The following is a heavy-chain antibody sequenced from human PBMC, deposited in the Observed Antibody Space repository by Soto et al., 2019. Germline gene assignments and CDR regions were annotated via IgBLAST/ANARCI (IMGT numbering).Heavy chain of an antibody. CDR3: ARVFPWEFSLVGRYMDV. Sequence: GGSLRLSCAASGFTFSSYSMNWVRQAPGKGLEWVSSISSSSSYIYYADSVKGRFTISRDNAKNSLYLQMNSLRAEDTAVYYCARVFPWEFSLVGRYMDVWGKGTTVTVSS. CDR2: ISSSSSYI. D-gene: IGHD3-16*02. J-gene: IGHJ6*03. V-gene: IGHV3-21*04. CDR1: GFTFSSYS.